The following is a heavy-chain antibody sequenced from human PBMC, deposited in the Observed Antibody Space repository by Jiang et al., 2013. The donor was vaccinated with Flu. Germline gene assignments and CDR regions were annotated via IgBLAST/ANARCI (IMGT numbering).Heavy chain of an antibody. CDR2: INAGNGNT. Sequence: GYTFTSYAMHWVRQAPGQRLEWMGWINAGNGNTKYSQKFQGRVTITRDTSASTAYMELSSLRSEDTAVYYCASGGSKPGYSSGAGIDYWGQGTLVTVSS. CDR1: GYTFTSYA. J-gene: IGHJ4*02. D-gene: IGHD6-19*01. CDR3: ASGGSKPGYSSGAGIDY. V-gene: IGHV1-3*01.